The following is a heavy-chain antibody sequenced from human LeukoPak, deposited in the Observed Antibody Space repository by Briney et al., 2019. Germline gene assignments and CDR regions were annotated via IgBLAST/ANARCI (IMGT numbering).Heavy chain of an antibody. CDR2: ISSSGSTI. J-gene: IGHJ5*02. CDR3: ARDGLGYSFDP. D-gene: IGHD6-13*01. V-gene: IGHV3-48*03. Sequence: GGSLRLSCAASGFTFSSYEMSWVRQAPGKGLEWVSYISSSGSTIYYADSVKGRFTISRDNAKNSLYLQMNSLRAEDTAFYYCARDGLGYSFDPWGQGTLVTVSS. CDR1: GFTFSSYE.